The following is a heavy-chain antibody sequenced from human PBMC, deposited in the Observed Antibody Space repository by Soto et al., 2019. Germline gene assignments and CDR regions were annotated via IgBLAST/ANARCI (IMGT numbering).Heavy chain of an antibody. V-gene: IGHV1-18*01. Sequence: QVQLVQSGAEVKKPGASVKVSCKASGYTFTSYGISWVRQAPGQGLEWMGWISAYNGNTNYAQKLQGRVTMTTDTSTSTAYMELRSLRSDDTAVYYCARYRVPKRITMAMEEMGYYYYYMDVWGKGTTVTVSS. J-gene: IGHJ6*03. CDR2: ISAYNGNT. CDR3: ARYRVPKRITMAMEEMGYYYYYMDV. CDR1: GYTFTSYG. D-gene: IGHD3-10*01.